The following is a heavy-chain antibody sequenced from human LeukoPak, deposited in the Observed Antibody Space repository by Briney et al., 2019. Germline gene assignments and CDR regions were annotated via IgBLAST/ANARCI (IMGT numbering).Heavy chain of an antibody. J-gene: IGHJ4*02. CDR1: GFTFSSYA. D-gene: IGHD2-21*01. CDR2: ISYDGSNK. Sequence: GGSLRLSCAASGFTFSSYAMPWVRQAPGKGLEWVAVISYDGSNKYYANSVKGRFTISRDNSKNTLYLQMNSLRAEDTAVYYCARGGICGGDCYQADFDYWGQGTLVTVSS. V-gene: IGHV3-30-3*01. CDR3: ARGGICGGDCYQADFDY.